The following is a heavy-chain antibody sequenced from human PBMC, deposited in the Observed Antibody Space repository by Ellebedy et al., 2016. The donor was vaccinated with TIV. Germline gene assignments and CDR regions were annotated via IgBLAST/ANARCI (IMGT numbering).Heavy chain of an antibody. V-gene: IGHV1-18*04. CDR3: ARHPSGALVVVMYQFDY. Sequence: ASVKVSXXASGYTFTSYGISWVRQAPGQGLEWMGWISAYNGNTNYAQKLQGRVTMTTDTSTSTAYMELRSLRSDDTAVYYCARHPSGALVVVMYQFDYWGQGTLVTVSS. CDR1: GYTFTSYG. J-gene: IGHJ4*02. D-gene: IGHD3-22*01. CDR2: ISAYNGNT.